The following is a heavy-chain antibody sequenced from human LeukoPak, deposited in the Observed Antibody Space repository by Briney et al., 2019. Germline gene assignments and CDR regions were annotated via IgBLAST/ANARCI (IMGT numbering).Heavy chain of an antibody. CDR2: IIPILGIA. D-gene: IGHD3-10*01. J-gene: IGHJ4*02. V-gene: IGHV1-69*04. CDR1: GGTFSSYA. CDR3: ARDAPGGYYGSGTSVY. Sequence: GSSVKVSCKASGGTFSSYAISWVRQAPGQGLEWMGRIIPILGIANYAQKFQGRVTITADKSTSTAYMELSSLRSGDTAVYYCARDAPGGYYGSGTSVYWGQGTLVTVSS.